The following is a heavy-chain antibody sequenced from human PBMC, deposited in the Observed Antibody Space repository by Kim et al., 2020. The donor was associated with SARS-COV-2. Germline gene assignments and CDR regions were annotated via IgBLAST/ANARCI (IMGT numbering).Heavy chain of an antibody. CDR1: GFTFSSYA. D-gene: IGHD6-19*01. CDR2: ISYDGSNK. J-gene: IGHJ6*03. Sequence: GGSLRLSCAASGFTFSSYAMHWVRQAPGKGLEWVAVISYDGSNKYYADSVKGRFTISRDNSKNTLYLQMNSLRAEDTAVYYCARARYSSGWYGDPDYYYMDVWGKGTTVTVSS. V-gene: IGHV3-30*04. CDR3: ARARYSSGWYGDPDYYYMDV.